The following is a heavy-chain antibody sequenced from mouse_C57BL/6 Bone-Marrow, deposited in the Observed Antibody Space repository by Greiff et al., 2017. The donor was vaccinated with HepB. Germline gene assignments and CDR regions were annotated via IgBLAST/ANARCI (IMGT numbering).Heavy chain of an antibody. Sequence: VKLQESGAELVKPGASVKISCKASGYAFSSYWMNWVKQRPGKGLEWIGQFYPGDGDTNYNGKFKGKATLTADKSSSTAYMQLSSLTSEDSAVYCCARRGNYAMDYWGQGTSVTVSS. CDR3: ARRGNYAMDY. J-gene: IGHJ4*01. CDR2: FYPGDGDT. CDR1: GYAFSSYW. V-gene: IGHV1-80*01.